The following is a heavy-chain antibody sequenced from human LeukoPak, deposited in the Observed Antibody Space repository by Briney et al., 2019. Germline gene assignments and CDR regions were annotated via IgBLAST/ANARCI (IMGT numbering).Heavy chain of an antibody. Sequence: PGGSLRLSCAASGFTFSSYAMSWVRQAPGKGLEWVSAISGSGGSTYYADSVKGRFTISRDNSKNTLYLQMNSLRAEDTAVYYCAKDPDPRFHYDTSGYYSWGQGTLVTVSS. CDR1: GFTFSSYA. J-gene: IGHJ4*02. CDR2: ISGSGGST. CDR3: AKDPDPRFHYDTSGYYS. D-gene: IGHD3-22*01. V-gene: IGHV3-23*01.